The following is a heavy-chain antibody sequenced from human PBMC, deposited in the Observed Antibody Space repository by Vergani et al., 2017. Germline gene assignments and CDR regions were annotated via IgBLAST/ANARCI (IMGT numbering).Heavy chain of an antibody. CDR3: ARDRRRGVIAVAGTFDY. J-gene: IGHJ4*02. CDR1: GFTFSSYG. D-gene: IGHD6-19*01. V-gene: IGHV3-33*08. CDR2: IWYDGSNN. Sequence: VQLLESGGGLVQPGGSLRLSCAASGFTFSSYGMHWVRQAPGKGLEWVAVIWYDGSNNYYADSVKGRFTISRDNSKNTLYLQMNSLRAEDTAVYYCARDRRRGVIAVAGTFDYWGQGTLVTVSS.